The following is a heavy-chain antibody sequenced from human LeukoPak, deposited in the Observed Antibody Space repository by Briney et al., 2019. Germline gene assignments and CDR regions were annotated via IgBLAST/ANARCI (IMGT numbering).Heavy chain of an antibody. V-gene: IGHV3-23*01. CDR1: GFTFSSYA. CDR2: ISGSGDST. Sequence: GGSLRLSCAASGFTFSSYAMSWVRQAPGKGLEWVSVISGSGDSTYYADSVKGRFTISRDNSKNTLYLQMSSLRAEDTAVYYCAKDPKYSSDWYLPFDYWGQGTLVTVSS. J-gene: IGHJ4*02. D-gene: IGHD6-13*01. CDR3: AKDPKYSSDWYLPFDY.